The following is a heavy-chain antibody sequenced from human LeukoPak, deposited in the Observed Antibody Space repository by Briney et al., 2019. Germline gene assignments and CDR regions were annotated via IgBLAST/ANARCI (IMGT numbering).Heavy chain of an antibody. V-gene: IGHV3-23*01. Sequence: GRSLRLSCAASGFTFSSYAMSWVRQAPGKGLEWVSAISGSGGSTYYADSVKGRFTISRDNSKNTLYLQMNSLRAEDTAVYYCAKSDSSGWYSSDYWGQGTLVTVSS. CDR1: GFTFSSYA. CDR2: ISGSGGST. D-gene: IGHD6-19*01. J-gene: IGHJ4*02. CDR3: AKSDSSGWYSSDY.